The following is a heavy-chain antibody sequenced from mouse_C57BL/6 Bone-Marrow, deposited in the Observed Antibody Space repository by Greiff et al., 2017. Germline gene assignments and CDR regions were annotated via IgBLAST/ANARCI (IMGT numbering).Heavy chain of an antibody. D-gene: IGHD2-10*02. J-gene: IGHJ2*01. CDR1: GFNIKDDY. CDR2: IDPENGDT. Sequence: VQLQQSGAELVRPGASVKLSCTASGFNIKDDYMHWVKQRPEQGLEWIGWIDPENGDTEYASKFQGKATITADTSSNTAYLQLSSRTSEDTAVYYWTTPVLGDYWGQGTTLTVSS. V-gene: IGHV14-4*01. CDR3: TTPVLGDY.